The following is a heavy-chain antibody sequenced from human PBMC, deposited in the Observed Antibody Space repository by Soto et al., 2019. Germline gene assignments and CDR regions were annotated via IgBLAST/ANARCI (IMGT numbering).Heavy chain of an antibody. Sequence: QVQLQQWGAGRLKPAETLSLSCAVYGGSFSGYYWTWIRQPPGKGLEWIGEITHSGRTNYSPSLKSRVTLSVDTSKNQFSLKLSSFTAADTAVYYCARGISVPVVLQGDAPDKYYLDSWGQGTLVTVSS. CDR1: GGSFSGYY. CDR2: ITHSGRT. V-gene: IGHV4-34*01. J-gene: IGHJ4*02. D-gene: IGHD2-15*01. CDR3: ARGISVPVVLQGDAPDKYYLDS.